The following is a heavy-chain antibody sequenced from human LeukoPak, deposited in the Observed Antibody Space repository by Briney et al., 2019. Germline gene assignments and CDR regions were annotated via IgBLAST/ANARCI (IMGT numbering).Heavy chain of an antibody. CDR2: ISAYNGNT. V-gene: IGHV1-18*01. D-gene: IGHD3-22*01. CDR1: GYTFTSYG. Sequence: ASVKVSCKASGYTFTSYGISWVRQAPGQGLEWMGWISAYNGNTNYAQKLQGRVTMTTDTSTSTAYMELRSLRSDDTAVYYCARVVGDSSGYYFGDLDYWGQETLVTVSS. CDR3: ARVVGDSSGYYFGDLDY. J-gene: IGHJ4*02.